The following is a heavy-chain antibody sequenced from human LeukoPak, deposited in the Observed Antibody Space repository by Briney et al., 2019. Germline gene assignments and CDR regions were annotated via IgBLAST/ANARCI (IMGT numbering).Heavy chain of an antibody. Sequence: ASVKVSCKASGYTFGTYGVSWVRQAPGQGLEWMSWISAYNGDTYYAPKFQGRVTLTTDTPTSTAYMEMRSLRSDDTAVYYCARFHADYFYTYGMDVWGQGTTVTVSS. V-gene: IGHV1-18*01. J-gene: IGHJ6*02. D-gene: IGHD2/OR15-2a*01. CDR3: ARFHADYFYTYGMDV. CDR1: GYTFGTYG. CDR2: ISAYNGDT.